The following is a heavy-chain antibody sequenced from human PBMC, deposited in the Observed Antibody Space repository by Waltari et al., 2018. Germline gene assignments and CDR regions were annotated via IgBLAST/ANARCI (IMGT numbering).Heavy chain of an antibody. J-gene: IGHJ4*02. V-gene: IGHV3-9*01. D-gene: IGHD3-10*01. CDR1: GFTFDDYA. CDR2: ISWNSGSI. Sequence: EVQLVESGGGLVQPGRSLRLSCAASGFTFDDYAMHWVRQAPGKGLEWVSGISWNSGSIGYADSVKGRFTISRDNAKNSLYLQMNSLRAEDTALYCCAKDRGFMVRGVRGGIDYWGQGTLVTVSS. CDR3: AKDRGFMVRGVRGGIDY.